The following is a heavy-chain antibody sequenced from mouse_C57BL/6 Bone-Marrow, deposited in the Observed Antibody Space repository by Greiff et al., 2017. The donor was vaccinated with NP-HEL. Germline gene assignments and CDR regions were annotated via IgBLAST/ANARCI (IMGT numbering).Heavy chain of an antibody. J-gene: IGHJ3*01. D-gene: IGHD1-1*01. CDR2: IRYDGSN. Sequence: EVKLEESGPGLVKPSQSLSLTCSVSGYSITSCYYWNWIRQFPGNKLEWMDYIRYDGSNNYNQTFKNRTSFTRDTSKNQYFLKLNSVTTEDTATYYCASGSHPFAYGGQGTLVTVSA. CDR1: GYSITSCYY. V-gene: IGHV3-6*01. CDR3: ASGSHPFAY.